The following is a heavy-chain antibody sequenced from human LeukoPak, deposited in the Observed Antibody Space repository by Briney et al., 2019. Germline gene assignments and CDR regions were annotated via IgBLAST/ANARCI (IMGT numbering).Heavy chain of an antibody. V-gene: IGHV4-30-4*01. CDR1: GGSISSGGYY. Sequence: SETLSLTCTVSGGSISSGGYYWSWIRQPPGEGLEWIGYIYYSGSTYYHPSLKSRVTISLDTSKNQFSLKLSSVTAADTAVYYCARVTTVITSFHFDYWGQGTLVTVSS. CDR2: IYYSGST. D-gene: IGHD4-17*01. CDR3: ARVTTVITSFHFDY. J-gene: IGHJ4*02.